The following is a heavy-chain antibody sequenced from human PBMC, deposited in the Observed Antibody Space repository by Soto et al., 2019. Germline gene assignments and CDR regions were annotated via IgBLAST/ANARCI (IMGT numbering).Heavy chain of an antibody. V-gene: IGHV4-31*01. Sequence: QVQLQESGPGLVKPSQTLSLTCTVSGGSISSGGYYWSWIRQHPGKGLEWIGYIYYSGSTYYNPSLKXXVXISXDTSKNQFSLKLSSVTAADTAVYYCARMGPWIQLGWGQGTLVTVSS. CDR3: ARMGPWIQLG. CDR1: GGSISSGGYY. D-gene: IGHD5-18*01. CDR2: IYYSGST. J-gene: IGHJ4*02.